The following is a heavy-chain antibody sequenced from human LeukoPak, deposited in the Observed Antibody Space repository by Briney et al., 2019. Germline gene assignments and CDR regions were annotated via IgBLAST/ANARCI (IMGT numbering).Heavy chain of an antibody. D-gene: IGHD3-22*01. CDR1: GYTFTNYD. CDR2: VNPNSGKV. J-gene: IGHJ5*02. V-gene: IGHV1-8*01. CDR3: ARGFYESSGRFDP. Sequence: ASVRVSCKAPGYTFTNYDLHWVRQGSGQGLEWMAWVNPNSGKVVYGEKFQGRVTVTWDTSISAAYLDLDRLSSEDTAVYYCARGFYESSGRFDPWGQGTLVTVSS.